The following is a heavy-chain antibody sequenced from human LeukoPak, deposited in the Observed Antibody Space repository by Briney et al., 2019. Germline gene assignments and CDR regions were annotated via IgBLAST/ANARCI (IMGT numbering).Heavy chain of an antibody. CDR2: IFYSGST. CDR1: GASISTYY. D-gene: IGHD6-6*01. Sequence: SETLSLTCTVSGASISTYYWSWTRQPPVKGLEWIGGIFYSGSTNSGNTNYNPSLKSRVTISVDTSKNQFSLKLSSVTAADTAVYYCARHSTIEPRPDYWGQGTLVTVSS. CDR3: ARHSTIEPRPDY. J-gene: IGHJ4*02. V-gene: IGHV4-59*08.